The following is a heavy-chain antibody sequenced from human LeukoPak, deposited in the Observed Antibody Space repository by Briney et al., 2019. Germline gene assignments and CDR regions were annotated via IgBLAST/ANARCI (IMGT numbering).Heavy chain of an antibody. CDR1: GFTFSSYW. D-gene: IGHD3-9*01. Sequence: PGGSLRLSCAASGFTFSSYWMHWVRQVPGKGLVWVSRINSDGSNTNYADSVKGRFTVSGDNVKNTLYLQMNSLRVDDTAVYYCASYAGYHFGYWGQGALVTVSS. V-gene: IGHV3-74*01. CDR3: ASYAGYHFGY. CDR2: INSDGSNT. J-gene: IGHJ4*02.